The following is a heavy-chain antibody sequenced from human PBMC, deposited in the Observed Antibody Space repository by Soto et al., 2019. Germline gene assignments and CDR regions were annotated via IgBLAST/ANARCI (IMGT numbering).Heavy chain of an antibody. V-gene: IGHV1-69*01. CDR1: GGTFNNYA. D-gene: IGHD5-12*01. J-gene: IGHJ4*02. Sequence: QVQLVQSGAEVKRPGSSVKVSCKASGGTFNNYALSWVRQAPGQGLEWMGGIIPIFNSANYAQKFQGRVTITADDSTSTAYMDLRSLRPHDTAVYYCAREVTVASYSFDFWGQGTLVTVSS. CDR3: AREVTVASYSFDF. CDR2: IIPIFNSA.